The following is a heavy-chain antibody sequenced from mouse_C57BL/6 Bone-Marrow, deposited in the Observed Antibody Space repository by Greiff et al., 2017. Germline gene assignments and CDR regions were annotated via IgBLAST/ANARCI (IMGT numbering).Heavy chain of an antibody. D-gene: IGHD2-12*01. Sequence: EVMLVESGGDLVKPGGSLKLSCAASGFTFSSYGMSWVRQTPDKRLEWVATISSGGSYTYYPDSVKGRFTISRDNAKNTLYLQMSSLKSEDTTMYYCARHRILQSVPGAGYFDYWGQGTTLTVSS. J-gene: IGHJ2*01. V-gene: IGHV5-6*01. CDR1: GFTFSSYG. CDR3: ARHRILQSVPGAGYFDY. CDR2: ISSGGSYT.